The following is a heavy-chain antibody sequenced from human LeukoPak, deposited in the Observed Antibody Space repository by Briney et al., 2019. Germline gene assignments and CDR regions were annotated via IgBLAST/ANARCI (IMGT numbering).Heavy chain of an antibody. CDR3: VRRAGYTSSWYEY. D-gene: IGHD6-13*01. Sequence: SETLSLTCTVSSGSVNSGSYYWNWIRQPPGKRLEWIGYIYYSGSTNYSPSLKSRVTISLDTSKNQLSLKLSSVTAADTAVYYCVRRAGYTSSWYEYWGQGTLVTVSS. V-gene: IGHV4-61*01. CDR1: SGSVNSGSYY. J-gene: IGHJ4*02. CDR2: IYYSGST.